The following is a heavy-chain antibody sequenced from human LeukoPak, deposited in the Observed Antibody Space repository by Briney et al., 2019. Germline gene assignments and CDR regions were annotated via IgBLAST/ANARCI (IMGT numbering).Heavy chain of an antibody. J-gene: IGHJ6*02. Sequence: SQTLSLTCTVSGGSISSGDYYWSWIRQPPGKGLEWIVYIYYSGSTYYNPSLKSRVTISVDTSKNQFSLKLSSVTAADTAVYYCARSSWGSSSQYYYYYYGMDVWGQGTTVTVSS. CDR3: ARSSWGSSSQYYYYYYGMDV. D-gene: IGHD6-13*01. CDR2: IYYSGST. V-gene: IGHV4-30-4*01. CDR1: GGSISSGDYY.